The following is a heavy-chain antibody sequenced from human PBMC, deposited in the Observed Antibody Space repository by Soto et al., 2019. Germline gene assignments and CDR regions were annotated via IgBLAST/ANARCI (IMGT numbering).Heavy chain of an antibody. D-gene: IGHD3-16*01. CDR1: GFTFRSYV. Sequence: QVQLVESGGGVVQPGTSLRLSCVGSGFTFRSYVIHWVRQAPGKGLEWVALTSYEGTNNYYGDSVQGRFTTSRDNSKKTVDPPRESLGPKQTSRLYCARWGMTGGLEAWGPGNRVCVSS. CDR2: TSYEGTNN. J-gene: IGHJ5*02. CDR3: ARWGMTGGLEA. V-gene: IGHV3-30*03.